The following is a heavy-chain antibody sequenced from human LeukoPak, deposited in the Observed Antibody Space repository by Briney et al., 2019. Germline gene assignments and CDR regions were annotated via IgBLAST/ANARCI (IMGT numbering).Heavy chain of an antibody. Sequence: SETLSLTCAVSGGSISSGGYSWSWIRQPPGKGLEWIGYIYHSGSTYYNPSLKSRVTISVDRSRNQFSLKLSSVTAADTAVYYCARAVVVVPAAIQYFQHWGQGTLVTVSS. V-gene: IGHV4-30-2*01. CDR2: IYHSGST. D-gene: IGHD2-2*01. J-gene: IGHJ1*01. CDR1: GGSISSGGYS. CDR3: ARAVVVVPAAIQYFQH.